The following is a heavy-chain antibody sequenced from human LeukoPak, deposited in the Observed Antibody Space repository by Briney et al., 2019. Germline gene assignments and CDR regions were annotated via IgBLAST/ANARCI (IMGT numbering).Heavy chain of an antibody. D-gene: IGHD3-22*01. CDR2: ISGSGGST. V-gene: IGHV3-23*01. J-gene: IGHJ4*02. CDR1: GFTFSSYA. CDR3: AKGTYYYDSTGYYYVSFFDY. Sequence: PGGSLRLSCAASGFTFSSYAMSWVRQAPGKGLEWVSAISGSGGSTYYADSVKGRFTISRDNSKNTLYLQMNSLRAEDTAVYYCAKGTYYYDSTGYYYVSFFDYWGQGTLVTVSS.